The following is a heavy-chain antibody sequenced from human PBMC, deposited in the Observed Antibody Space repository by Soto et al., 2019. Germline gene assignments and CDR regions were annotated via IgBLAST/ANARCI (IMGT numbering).Heavy chain of an antibody. CDR2: ISAHNGNT. CDR1: GYAFTTYG. Sequence: QVHLVQSGAEVKKHGASVKVSCQDAGYAFTTYGITWVRQATGQGLEWMGWISAHNGNTNYAQKLQGRVTVTRDTSTSTAYMELRTLRYYDTAVYYCESGRYGNYWGQGALVTVSS. J-gene: IGHJ4*02. D-gene: IGHD1-26*01. V-gene: IGHV1-18*01. CDR3: ESGRYGNY.